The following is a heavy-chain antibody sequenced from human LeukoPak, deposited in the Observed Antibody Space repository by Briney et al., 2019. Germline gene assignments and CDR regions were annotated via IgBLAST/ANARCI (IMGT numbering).Heavy chain of an antibody. CDR2: INPNSGGT. CDR1: GYTFTGYY. D-gene: IGHD6-6*01. J-gene: IGHJ4*02. V-gene: IGHV1-2*02. CDR3: ARDSSGSRYFDY. Sequence: ASVQVSCKASGYTFTGYYMHWVRQAPGQGLEWMGWINPNSGGTNYAQKFQGRVTMTRDTSISTAYMELSRLRSDDTAVYYCARDSSGSRYFDYWGQGTLVTVSS.